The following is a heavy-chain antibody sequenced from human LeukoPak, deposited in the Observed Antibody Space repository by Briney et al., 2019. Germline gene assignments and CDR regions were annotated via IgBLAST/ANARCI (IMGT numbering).Heavy chain of an antibody. CDR3: ARHRGYSYGHDAFDI. Sequence: SETLSLTCTVSGGSISSSSYYWGWIRQPPGKGLEWIGSIYYSGSTYYNPSLKSRVTISVDTSKNQFSLKLSSVTAADTAVYYCARHRGYSYGHDAFDIWGQGTMVTVSS. D-gene: IGHD5-18*01. CDR1: GGSISSSSYY. V-gene: IGHV4-39*01. CDR2: IYYSGST. J-gene: IGHJ3*02.